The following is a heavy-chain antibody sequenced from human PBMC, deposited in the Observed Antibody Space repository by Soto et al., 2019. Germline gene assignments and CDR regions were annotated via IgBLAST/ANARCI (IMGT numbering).Heavy chain of an antibody. CDR2: INPNSGGT. Sequence: ASVKVSCKASGYTFTGYYMHWVRQAPGQGLEWMGWINPNSGGTNYAQKFQGWVTMTRDTSISTAYMELSRLRSDDTAVYYCARGNRIVATNTGHYYGMDVWGQGTTVTVSS. CDR1: GYTFTGYY. D-gene: IGHD5-12*01. V-gene: IGHV1-2*04. CDR3: ARGNRIVATNTGHYYGMDV. J-gene: IGHJ6*02.